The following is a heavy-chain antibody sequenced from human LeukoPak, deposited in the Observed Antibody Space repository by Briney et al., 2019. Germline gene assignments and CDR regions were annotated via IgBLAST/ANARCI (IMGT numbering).Heavy chain of an antibody. CDR3: ARVVDYGGNSHFDY. CDR1: GGSISSYY. V-gene: IGHV4-59*01. D-gene: IGHD4-23*01. Sequence: SETLSLTCTVSGGSISSYYWSWIRQPPGKGLEWIGYIYYSGSTNYNPSLKSRVTISVDTSKNQFSLKLSSVTAADTAVYYCARVVDYGGNSHFDYWGQGTLVTVSS. J-gene: IGHJ4*02. CDR2: IYYSGST.